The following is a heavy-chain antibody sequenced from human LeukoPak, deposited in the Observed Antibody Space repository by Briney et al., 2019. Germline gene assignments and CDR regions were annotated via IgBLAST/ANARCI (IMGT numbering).Heavy chain of an antibody. CDR2: IYYSGST. V-gene: IGHV4-59*01. CDR3: ARADSSRWYGCFDY. CDR1: GGSISGYY. J-gene: IGHJ4*02. D-gene: IGHD6-13*01. Sequence: SQTLSLTCTVAGGSISGYYWSWIRQPPGKGLEWIGYIYYSGSTNYNPSLKSRVTISVDTSKNQFSLKLSSVTAADTAVYYCARADSSRWYGCFDYWGQGTLVTVSS.